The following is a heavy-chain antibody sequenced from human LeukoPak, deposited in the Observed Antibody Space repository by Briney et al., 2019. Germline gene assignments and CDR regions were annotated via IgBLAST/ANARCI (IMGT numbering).Heavy chain of an antibody. D-gene: IGHD1-7*01. CDR2: IYSGGST. V-gene: IGHV3-66*01. Sequence: PGGSLRLSCAASGFTVSDNYMSWVRQAPRKGLEWVSVIYSGGSTYNADSVKGRFTISRDSSKNTLFLQMYSLRAEDTAVYYCAGELRFRGIDFWGQGTLVTVSS. CDR3: AGELRFRGIDF. CDR1: GFTVSDNY. J-gene: IGHJ4*02.